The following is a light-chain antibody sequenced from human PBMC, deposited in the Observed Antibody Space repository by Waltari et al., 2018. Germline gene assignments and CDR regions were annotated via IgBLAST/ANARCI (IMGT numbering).Light chain of an antibody. CDR2: VNSDGSH. CDR3: QTGGHGTWV. CDR1: SGHSSNI. V-gene: IGLV4-69*01. Sequence: QLVLTQSPSASASLGASVKLTCTLSSGHSSNIIAWHQQQPEKGPRYLMKVNSDGSHSKGDEMPDRFSGSSAGAVRYLTIASLQSEDEADYYCQTGGHGTWVFGGGTKLTVL. J-gene: IGLJ3*02.